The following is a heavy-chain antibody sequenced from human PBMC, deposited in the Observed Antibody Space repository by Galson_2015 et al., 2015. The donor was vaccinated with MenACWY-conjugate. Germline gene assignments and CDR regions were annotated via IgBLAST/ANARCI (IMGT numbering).Heavy chain of an antibody. D-gene: IGHD3-22*01. Sequence: ETLSLTCAVSGGSISSRNWWSWVRQPPGKGLEWIGSIYYSGSTYYNPSLKSRVTISVDTSKNQFSLKLSSVTAANTAVYYCAREDSNWFDPWGQGTLVTVSS. J-gene: IGHJ5*02. CDR1: GGSISSRNW. CDR2: IYYSGST. CDR3: AREDSNWFDP. V-gene: IGHV4-4*02.